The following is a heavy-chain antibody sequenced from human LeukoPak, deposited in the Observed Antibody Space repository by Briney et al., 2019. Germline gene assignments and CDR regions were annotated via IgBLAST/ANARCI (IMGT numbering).Heavy chain of an antibody. V-gene: IGHV3-64D*09. D-gene: IGHD4-23*01. CDR2: ISSNRGST. CDR3: VNAQRTTVVTPAFDY. J-gene: IGHJ4*02. CDR1: GFTFSSYA. Sequence: GGSLRLSCSASGFTFSSYAMHWVRQAPGKGLEYVSAISSNRGSTYYADSVKGRFTISRDKSKNTLYLQMSSLRAEDTAVYYCVNAQRTTVVTPAFDYWGQGTLVTVSS.